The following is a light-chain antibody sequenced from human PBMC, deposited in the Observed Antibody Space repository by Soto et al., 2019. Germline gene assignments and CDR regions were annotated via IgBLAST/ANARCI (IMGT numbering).Light chain of an antibody. J-gene: IGLJ1*01. CDR2: EDN. V-gene: IGLV6-57*04. CDR1: SGSIASNY. Sequence: NFMLTQPHSVSESSGKTVTISCTRSSGSIASNYVQWYQQRPGSAPTTVIFEDNQRPSGVPDRFSGSIDSSSNSASLAITGLQAEDEADYYCQSYDSSLSAPYVFGTGTKLTVL. CDR3: QSYDSSLSAPYV.